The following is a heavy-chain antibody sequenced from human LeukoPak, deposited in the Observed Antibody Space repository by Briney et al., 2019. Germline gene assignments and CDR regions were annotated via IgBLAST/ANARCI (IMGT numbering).Heavy chain of an antibody. D-gene: IGHD3-16*01. Sequence: SETLSLTCTISGSSITSVSHYWGWIRQPPGKGLECIGDIYYTGSPYYSPSLRSRVTMSVHTSENQFSLRLNSVTAVDTAVYYCARRWGNIVGVTYEYWGQGTLVTVSS. CDR3: ARRWGNIVGVTYEY. CDR2: IYYTGSP. J-gene: IGHJ4*02. V-gene: IGHV4-39*01. CDR1: GSSITSVSHY.